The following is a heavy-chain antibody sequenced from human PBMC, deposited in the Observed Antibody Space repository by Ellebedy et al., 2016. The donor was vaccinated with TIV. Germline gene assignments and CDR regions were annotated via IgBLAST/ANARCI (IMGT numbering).Heavy chain of an antibody. CDR2: ISSSSSTI. Sequence: GESLKISXAASGFTFSSYSMNWVRQAPGKGLEWVSYISSSSSTIYYADSVKGRFTISRDNAKNSLYLEMNSLRAEDTAVYYCARDSSMIRGVRVTFDIWGQGTMVTVSS. D-gene: IGHD3-10*01. CDR1: GFTFSSYS. CDR3: ARDSSMIRGVRVTFDI. V-gene: IGHV3-48*04. J-gene: IGHJ3*02.